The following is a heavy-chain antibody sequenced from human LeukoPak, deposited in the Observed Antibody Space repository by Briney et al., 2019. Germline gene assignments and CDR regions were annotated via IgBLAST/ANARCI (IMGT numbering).Heavy chain of an antibody. CDR1: GFTFSSYS. D-gene: IGHD4-11*01. CDR3: ARDPAYRPASSWFDP. V-gene: IGHV3-21*01. CDR2: ISSSSYI. J-gene: IGHJ5*02. Sequence: GGSLRLSCAASGFTFSSYSMTWVRQAPGKGLEWVSSISSSSYIYYADSVKGRFTISRDNAKNSLYLQMNSLRAEDTAVYYCARDPAYRPASSWFDPWGQGTLVTVSS.